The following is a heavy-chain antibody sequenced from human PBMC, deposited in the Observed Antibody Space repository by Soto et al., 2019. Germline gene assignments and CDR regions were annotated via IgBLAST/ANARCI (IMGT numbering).Heavy chain of an antibody. J-gene: IGHJ4*02. CDR2: INANGGNT. CDR3: ARDAPPEDY. CDR1: GYTFTSYY. Sequence: GASVKVSCKASGYTFTSYYMHWVRQAPGQGLEWMGRINANGGNTSYAQKLQGRVTMTTDTSTSTAYMELRSLRSDDTAVYYCARDAPPEDYWGQGTLVTVSS. V-gene: IGHV1-46*01.